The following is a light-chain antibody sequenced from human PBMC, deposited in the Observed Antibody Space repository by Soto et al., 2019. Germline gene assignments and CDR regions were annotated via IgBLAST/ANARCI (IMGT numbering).Light chain of an antibody. CDR1: QSISSY. CDR3: QQYDNLPIT. CDR2: DAS. Sequence: DIQMTHCPSSVCLSXAGRVTISXXASQSISSYLNWYQQKPGKAPKLLIYDASNLETGVPSRFSGSGSGTDFTFTISSLQPEDIATYYCQQYDNLPITFGQGTRLEI. J-gene: IGKJ5*01. V-gene: IGKV1-33*01.